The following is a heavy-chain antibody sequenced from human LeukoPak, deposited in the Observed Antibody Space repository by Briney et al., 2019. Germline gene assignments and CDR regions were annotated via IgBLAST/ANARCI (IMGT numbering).Heavy chain of an antibody. J-gene: IGHJ5*02. D-gene: IGHD2-8*01. Sequence: GGSLRLSCAASGFTFSNAWMNWVRQAPGKGLEWVGRIKSKTDGGTTDYAAPVKGRFTISRDDSKNTLYLQMNSLKTEDTAVYYRTTKKGYCTNGVCYTGWFDPWGQGTLVTVSS. CDR3: TTKKGYCTNGVCYTGWFDP. CDR2: IKSKTDGGTT. CDR1: GFTFSNAW. V-gene: IGHV3-15*07.